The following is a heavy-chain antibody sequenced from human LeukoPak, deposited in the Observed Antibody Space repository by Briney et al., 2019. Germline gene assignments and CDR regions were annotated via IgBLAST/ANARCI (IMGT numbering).Heavy chain of an antibody. V-gene: IGHV1-8*01. Sequence: ASVKVSCKASGYTFASFDINWVRQATGQGLEWMGWMNPNSANTGYTQKFQGRVTMTRNTSVSTVYMELSSLRSEDTAVYYCARGFRSSGDGMDVWGQGTTVTVS. CDR3: ARGFRSSGDGMDV. D-gene: IGHD6-25*01. CDR1: GYTFASFD. J-gene: IGHJ6*02. CDR2: MNPNSANT.